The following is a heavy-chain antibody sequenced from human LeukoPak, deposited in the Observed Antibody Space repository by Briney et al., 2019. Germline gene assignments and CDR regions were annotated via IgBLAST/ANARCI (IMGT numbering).Heavy chain of an antibody. V-gene: IGHV3-48*03. J-gene: IGHJ1*01. Sequence: GGSLRLSCAASGFTFSSYEMNWVRQVPGKGLEWISYISRSGSTIYFADSVKGRFTISRDNAKNSLYLQMNSLRAEDTPVFYCARPSRPYRSSEYFQHWGQGTLVIVSS. CDR1: GFTFSSYE. CDR3: ARPSRPYRSSEYFQH. D-gene: IGHD6-13*01. CDR2: ISRSGSTI.